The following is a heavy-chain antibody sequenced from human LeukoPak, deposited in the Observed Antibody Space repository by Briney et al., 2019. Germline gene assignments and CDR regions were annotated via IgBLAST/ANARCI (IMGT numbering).Heavy chain of an antibody. V-gene: IGHV4-34*01. D-gene: IGHD3-3*01. J-gene: IGHJ4*02. CDR2: ITHSATT. CDR3: AREKAYDFWSGYEFDY. CDR1: GASFSGYY. Sequence: SETLSLTCAVYGASFSGYYWRWIRQPPRKGLEWIGAITHSATTNYNPSLNSRVTISVDTTNNPSSLKPSSVPAPDTAVHYWAREKAYDFWSGYEFDYRGQGTLVTVSS.